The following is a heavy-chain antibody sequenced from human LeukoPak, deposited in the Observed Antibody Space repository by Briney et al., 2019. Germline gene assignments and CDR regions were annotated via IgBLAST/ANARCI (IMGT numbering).Heavy chain of an antibody. J-gene: IGHJ6*03. CDR2: IKQDGSEK. Sequence: GGSLRLSCAASGFTFSSYAMSWVRQAPGKGLEWVANIKQDGSEKYYVDSVKGRFTISRDNAKNSLYLQMNSLRAEDTAVYYCARDRYSGYMKAYYYYYYMDVWGKGTTVTISS. D-gene: IGHD5-12*01. V-gene: IGHV3-7*01. CDR3: ARDRYSGYMKAYYYYYYMDV. CDR1: GFTFSSYA.